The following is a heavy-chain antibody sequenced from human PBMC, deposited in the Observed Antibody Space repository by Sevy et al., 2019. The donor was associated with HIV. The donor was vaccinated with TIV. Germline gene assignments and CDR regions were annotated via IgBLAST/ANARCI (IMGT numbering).Heavy chain of an antibody. CDR2: IRSKTFGGTT. J-gene: IGHJ6*02. CDR1: GFTFEDYA. CDR3: SRLRGTSAPYYYFGLDV. V-gene: IGHV3-49*03. Sequence: GGPLRLSCTTSGFTFEDYAMSWLRQTPGKGLEWVGFIRSKTFGGTTEYAASVKGRFTISRDNSNSIAYLQMNNLKIEDAAVYVCSRLRGTSAPYYYFGLDVWGQGTTVTVSS.